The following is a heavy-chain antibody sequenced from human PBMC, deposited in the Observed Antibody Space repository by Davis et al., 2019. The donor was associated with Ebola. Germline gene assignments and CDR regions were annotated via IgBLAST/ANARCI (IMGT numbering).Heavy chain of an antibody. CDR2: INTDGSRT. J-gene: IGHJ4*02. Sequence: HTGGSLRLSCAASGFTFSSYWMHWVRQGPGKGLVWVSRINTDGSRTGYADSVKGRFTISRDNAKNTLYLQMNSLKAEDTAVYYCARDFDRVREWGQGTLVTVSS. V-gene: IGHV3-74*01. CDR1: GFTFSSYW. CDR3: ARDFDRVRE. D-gene: IGHD3-22*01.